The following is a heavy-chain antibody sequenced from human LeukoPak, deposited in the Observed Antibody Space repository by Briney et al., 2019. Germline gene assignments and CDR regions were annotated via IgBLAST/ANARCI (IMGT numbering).Heavy chain of an antibody. CDR2: IIPIFGTA. D-gene: IGHD6-13*01. CDR3: ARENLPSKGHSSSSGDY. Sequence: SVKVSCKASGGTFSSYAISWVRQAPGQGLEWMGGIIPIFGTANYAQKFQGRVTITTDESTSTAYMELSGLRSEDTAVYYCARENLPSKGHSSSSGDYWGQGTLVTVSS. V-gene: IGHV1-69*05. CDR1: GGTFSSYA. J-gene: IGHJ4*02.